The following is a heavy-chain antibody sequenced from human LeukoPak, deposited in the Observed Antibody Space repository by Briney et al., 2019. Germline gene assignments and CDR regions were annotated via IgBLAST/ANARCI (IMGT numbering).Heavy chain of an antibody. J-gene: IGHJ3*02. Sequence: GASVKVSCKASGYTFTGYYMHWVRQAPGQGLEWMGWINPNSGGTNYAQKFQGRVTMTRDTSISTAYMELSRLRSDDTAVYYCAREYCSSTSCSDAFDIWGQGAMVTVSS. CDR3: AREYCSSTSCSDAFDI. V-gene: IGHV1-2*02. CDR2: INPNSGGT. D-gene: IGHD2-2*01. CDR1: GYTFTGYY.